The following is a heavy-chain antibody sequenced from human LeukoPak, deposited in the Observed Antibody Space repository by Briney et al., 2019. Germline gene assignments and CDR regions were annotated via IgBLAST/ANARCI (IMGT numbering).Heavy chain of an antibody. CDR3: ARARRYCSSTSCSYYMDV. J-gene: IGHJ4*02. D-gene: IGHD2-2*01. Sequence: ASVKVSCKASGYTFTSYDINWVRQATGQGLEWMGWMNPNSGNTGYAQKFQGRVTITRNTSISTAYMELSSLRSEDTAVYYCARARRYCSSTSCSYYMDVWGQGTLVTVSS. V-gene: IGHV1-8*02. CDR2: MNPNSGNT. CDR1: GYTFTSYD.